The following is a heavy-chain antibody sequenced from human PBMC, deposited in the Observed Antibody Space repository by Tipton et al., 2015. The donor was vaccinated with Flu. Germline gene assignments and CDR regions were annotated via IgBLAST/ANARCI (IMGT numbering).Heavy chain of an antibody. V-gene: IGHV4-34*01. CDR3: ASKVANWGVWEPLDY. J-gene: IGHJ4*01. CDR2: INLSGTT. Sequence: TLSLTCAVYGGSFSAYYWSWIRQPPGKGLEWVGEINLSGTTNYNPSLTSRVTVSADTSKKQFSLKLTSVTAADTAVYYCASKVANWGVWEPLDYWGHGTLVTVSS. CDR1: GGSFSAYY. D-gene: IGHD7-27*01.